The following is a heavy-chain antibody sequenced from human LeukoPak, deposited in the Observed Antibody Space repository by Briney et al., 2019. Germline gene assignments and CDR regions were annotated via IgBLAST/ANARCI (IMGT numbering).Heavy chain of an antibody. D-gene: IGHD3-3*01. CDR2: IIPIFGTA. CDR3: ARSNDFWSGYYYYYYYMDV. CDR1: GGTFSSYA. J-gene: IGHJ6*03. Sequence: ASVKVSCKASGGTFSSYAIGWVRQAPGQGLEWMGGIIPIFGTANYAQKFQGRVMITTDESTSTAYMELSSLRSEDTAVYYCARSNDFWSGYYYYYYYMDVWGKGTTVTVSS. V-gene: IGHV1-69*05.